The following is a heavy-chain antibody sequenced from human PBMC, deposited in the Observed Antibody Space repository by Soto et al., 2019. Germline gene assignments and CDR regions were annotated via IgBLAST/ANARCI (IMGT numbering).Heavy chain of an antibody. J-gene: IGHJ6*02. Sequence: EVQLVESGGGLVQPGRSLRLSCAASGFTFDDYAMHWVRQAPGKGLEWVSGISWNSGSIGYADSVKGRFTISRDNAKNSLYLQMNSLRAEDTALYYCAKDRASGYYEDHYYYYYGMDVWGQGTTVTVSS. CDR3: AKDRASGYYEDHYYYYYGMDV. CDR2: ISWNSGSI. V-gene: IGHV3-9*01. CDR1: GFTFDDYA. D-gene: IGHD3-22*01.